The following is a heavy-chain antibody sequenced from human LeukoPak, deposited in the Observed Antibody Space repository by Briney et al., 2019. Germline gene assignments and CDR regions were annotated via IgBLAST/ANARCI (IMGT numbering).Heavy chain of an antibody. CDR2: ISYDGSNK. CDR1: GFTFSSYG. Sequence: PGGSLRLSCAASGFTFSSYGMHWVRQAPGKGLEWVAVISYDGSNKYYADSVKGRFTISRDNSKNTLYLQMNSLKTEDTAVYYCARDSEYSSMDVWGKGTTVTVSS. V-gene: IGHV3-30*03. J-gene: IGHJ6*04. D-gene: IGHD5-18*01. CDR3: ARDSEYSSMDV.